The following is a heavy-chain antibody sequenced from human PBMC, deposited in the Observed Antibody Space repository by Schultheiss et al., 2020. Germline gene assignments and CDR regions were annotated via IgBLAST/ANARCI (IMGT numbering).Heavy chain of an antibody. V-gene: IGHV4-31*11. D-gene: IGHD2-15*01. CDR1: GGSFSGYY. J-gene: IGHJ4*02. CDR2: FYYSGST. Sequence: SETLSLTCAVYGGSFSGYYWSWIRQHPGKGLDWIGYFYYSGSTYYNPSLKSRVTISVDKSKNQFSLKLSSVAAADTAVYYCAREAYCSGSSYYEFDYSGPGTLVTVSS. CDR3: AREAYCSGSSYYEFDY.